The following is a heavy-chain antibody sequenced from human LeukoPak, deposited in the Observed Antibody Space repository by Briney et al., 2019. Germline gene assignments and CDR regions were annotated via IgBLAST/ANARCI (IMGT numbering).Heavy chain of an antibody. D-gene: IGHD3-22*01. V-gene: IGHV4-59*01. CDR1: GGSIRSYY. Sequence: SSETLSLTCTVSGGSIRSYYWSWIRQPPGKGLEWIGYIYYSGSTNYNPSLKSRVSISVDTSKNQFSLKLSSVTAADTAVYYCARDSVYYYDSSGYYGMDVWGQGTTVTVSS. CDR3: ARDSVYYYDSSGYYGMDV. J-gene: IGHJ6*02. CDR2: IYYSGST.